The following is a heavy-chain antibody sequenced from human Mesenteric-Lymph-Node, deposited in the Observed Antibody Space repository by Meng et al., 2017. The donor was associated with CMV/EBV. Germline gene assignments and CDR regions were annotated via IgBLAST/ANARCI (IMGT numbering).Heavy chain of an antibody. V-gene: IGHV3-66*02. CDR2: IYGGGTT. CDR3: AREGYAPPTRSGYTH. D-gene: IGHD3-3*01. Sequence: GESLKISCAASGFYISTNYMTWVRQAPGKGLEWVAVIYGGGTTHYADSVKGRFTISIDNPKNTLYLQMNNLRLEDTAVYYCAREGYAPPTRSGYTHWGQGTLVTVSS. J-gene: IGHJ4*02. CDR1: GFYISTNY.